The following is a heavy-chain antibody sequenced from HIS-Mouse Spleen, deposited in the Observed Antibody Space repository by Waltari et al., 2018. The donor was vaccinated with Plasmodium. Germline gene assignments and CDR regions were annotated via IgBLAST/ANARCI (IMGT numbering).Heavy chain of an antibody. CDR1: GGSFSGYS. CDR3: ARLVVVASKDSY. V-gene: IGHV4-34*01. J-gene: IGHJ4*02. D-gene: IGHD2-15*01. CDR2: INHSGST. Sequence: QVQLQQWGAGLFKPSETLSLPCAVSGGSFSGYSWRWIRQPPGKGLEWIGEINHSGSTNYNPSLKSRVTISVDTSKNQFSLKLSSVTAADTAVYYCARLVVVASKDSYWGQGTLVTVSS.